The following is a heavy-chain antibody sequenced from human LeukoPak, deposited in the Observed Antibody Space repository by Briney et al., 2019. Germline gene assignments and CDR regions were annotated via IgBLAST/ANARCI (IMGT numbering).Heavy chain of an antibody. J-gene: IGHJ4*02. D-gene: IGHD2-2*01. V-gene: IGHV4-34*01. Sequence: SETLSLTCAVYGGSFSGYYGSWIRQPPGKGLEWIGEINHSGSTNYNPSLKSRVTISVDTSKNQFSLKLSSVTAADTAVYYCARSSDVGVPAAIDYWGQGTLVTVSS. CDR2: INHSGST. CDR3: ARSSDVGVPAAIDY. CDR1: GGSFSGYY.